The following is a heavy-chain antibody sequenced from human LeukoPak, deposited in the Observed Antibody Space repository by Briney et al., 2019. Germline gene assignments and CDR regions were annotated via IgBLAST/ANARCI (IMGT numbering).Heavy chain of an antibody. CDR3: ARDGIIRQNWFDP. D-gene: IGHD3-10*01. CDR1: GFTLSTNH. J-gene: IGHJ5*02. Sequence: SGGSLRLSCVASGFTLSTNHMTWVRQAPGKGLEWVSVIYSGGTTHYADSVKGRFTISKDNSKNTLYLQMNSLRAEDTAVYYCARDGIIRQNWFDPWGQGTLVTVSS. CDR2: IYSGGTT. V-gene: IGHV3-66*01.